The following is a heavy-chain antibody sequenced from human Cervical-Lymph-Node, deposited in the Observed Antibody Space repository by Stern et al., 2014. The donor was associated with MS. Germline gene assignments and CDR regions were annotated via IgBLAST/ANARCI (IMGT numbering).Heavy chain of an antibody. CDR3: TRALRIADRPSPGGHWFDP. Sequence: VQLVESGAEVEKPGASVKVSCKASGYIFTDYYLHWVRQAPGQGLEWMGRINPKSGGPRYAQSFQGRVTLTRDTSITTAYMDLSRLTSDDTAVYYCTRALRIADRPSPGGHWFDPWGQGTLVIVSS. J-gene: IGHJ5*02. CDR2: INPKSGGP. CDR1: GYIFTDYY. V-gene: IGHV1-2*02. D-gene: IGHD6-6*01.